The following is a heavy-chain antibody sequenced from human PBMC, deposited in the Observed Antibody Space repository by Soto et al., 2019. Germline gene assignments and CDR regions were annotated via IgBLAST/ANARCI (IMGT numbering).Heavy chain of an antibody. J-gene: IGHJ6*02. CDR3: ARHSEWELLGVYYYGMDV. CDR1: GGSISSYY. CDR2: IYYSGST. Sequence: SETLSLTCTVSGGSISSYYWSWIRQPPGKGLEWIGYIYYSGSTNYNPSLKSRVTISVDTSKNQFSLKLSSVTAADTAVYYCARHSEWELLGVYYYGMDVWGQGTTVTVSS. V-gene: IGHV4-59*08. D-gene: IGHD1-26*01.